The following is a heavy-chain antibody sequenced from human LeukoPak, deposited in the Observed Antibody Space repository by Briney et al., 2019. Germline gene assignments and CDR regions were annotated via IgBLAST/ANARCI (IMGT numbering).Heavy chain of an antibody. J-gene: IGHJ4*02. CDR1: GGSISSGGYY. Sequence: SETLSLTCAVSGGSISSGGYYWSWIRQPPGKGLEWIGYIYHSGSTYYNPSLKSRVTISVDTSKNQFSLKLSSVTAADTAVYYCARESYDSSGYSNWGQGTLVTVSS. D-gene: IGHD3-22*01. CDR2: IYHSGST. V-gene: IGHV4-30-2*01. CDR3: ARESYDSSGYSN.